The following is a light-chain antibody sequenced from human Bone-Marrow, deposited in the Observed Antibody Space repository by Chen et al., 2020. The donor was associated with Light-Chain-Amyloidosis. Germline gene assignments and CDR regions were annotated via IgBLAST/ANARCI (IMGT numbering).Light chain of an antibody. CDR3: QQRSNWPRT. CDR2: DAS. V-gene: IGKV3-11*01. CDR1: QSVSSY. J-gene: IGKJ3*01. Sequence: EIVLTQSPATLSLSPGERATLSCRDSQSVSSYLAWYQQKPGQAPRLLIYDASNRATGIPARFSGSGSGTDFTLTISSLAPEDFAVYYCQQRSNWPRTFGPGTKVDIK.